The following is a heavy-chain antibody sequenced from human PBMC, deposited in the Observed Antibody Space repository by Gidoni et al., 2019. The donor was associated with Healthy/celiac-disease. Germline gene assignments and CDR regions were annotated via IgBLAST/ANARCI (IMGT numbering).Heavy chain of an antibody. CDR2: IVVGSGNT. V-gene: IGHV1-58*01. CDR3: AADQGDCSSTSCRDYYYMDV. Sequence: QMQLVQSGPEVKKPGTSVKVSCKASGFTFTSSAVQWVRQARGQRLEWIGWIVVGSGNTNYAQKFQERVTITRDMSTSTAYMELSSLRSEDTAVYYCAADQGDCSSTSCRDYYYMDVWGKGTTVTVSS. J-gene: IGHJ6*03. CDR1: GFTFTSSA. D-gene: IGHD2-2*01.